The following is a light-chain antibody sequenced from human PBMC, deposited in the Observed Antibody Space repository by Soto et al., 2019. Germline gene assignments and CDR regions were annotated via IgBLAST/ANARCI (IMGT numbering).Light chain of an antibody. Sequence: DIVMTQSPDSLAVSLGERATINCKSSQSVLYSSNNKNYLAWYQQKPGQPPKLLIYWASTRESGVPDRFSGSGSGTDFTLTISSLQAEDVAVYYCKQYYSTALTFGPGTKVDIK. J-gene: IGKJ3*01. CDR1: QSVLYSSNNKNY. CDR2: WAS. V-gene: IGKV4-1*01. CDR3: KQYYSTALT.